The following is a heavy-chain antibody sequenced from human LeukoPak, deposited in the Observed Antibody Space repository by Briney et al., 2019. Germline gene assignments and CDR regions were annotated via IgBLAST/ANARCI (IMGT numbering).Heavy chain of an antibody. D-gene: IGHD3-3*01. CDR1: GGSFSGYY. CDR3: ARADSGYYDFWSGYSYPGYFDY. Sequence: SETLSLTCAVYGGSFSGYYWSWIRQPPGKGLEWIGEINHSGSTNYNPSLKSRVTISVDTSKNQFSLKLSSVTAADTAVYYCARADSGYYDFWSGYSYPGYFDYWGQGTLVTVSS. J-gene: IGHJ4*02. CDR2: INHSGST. V-gene: IGHV4-34*01.